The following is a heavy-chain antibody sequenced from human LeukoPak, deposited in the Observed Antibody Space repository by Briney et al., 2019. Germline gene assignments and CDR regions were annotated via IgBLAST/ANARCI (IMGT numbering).Heavy chain of an antibody. V-gene: IGHV1-69*05. CDR3: ARDPTAGGSGNFLDY. CDR1: GGTFSSYA. Sequence: SVNVSCKTSGGTFSSYAISWVRQAPGQGLEWMGRIIPIFGSTNYAQKFQGRVTITTDESTSTVYMELSSLRSEDTAVYYCARDPTAGGSGNFLDYWGQGTLVTVSS. D-gene: IGHD3-10*01. CDR2: IIPIFGST. J-gene: IGHJ4*02.